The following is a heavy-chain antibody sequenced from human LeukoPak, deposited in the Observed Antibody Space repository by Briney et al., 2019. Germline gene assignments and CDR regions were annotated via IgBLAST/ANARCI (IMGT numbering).Heavy chain of an antibody. CDR3: AKETGASIPIDAFDI. CDR2: ISGSGGST. J-gene: IGHJ3*02. D-gene: IGHD1-26*01. V-gene: IGHV3-23*01. CDR1: GFTFSSYA. Sequence: GGSLRLSCAASGFTFSSYAMSWVRQAPGKGLEWVSAISGSGGSTYYADSVRGRFTISRDNSKNTMYLQMHSLRAEDTAVYYCAKETGASIPIDAFDIWDQGTMVTVSS.